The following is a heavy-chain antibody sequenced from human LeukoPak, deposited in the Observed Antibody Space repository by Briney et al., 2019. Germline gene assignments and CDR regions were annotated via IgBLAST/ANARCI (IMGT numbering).Heavy chain of an antibody. CDR3: ASRNGQWLVGSWFDP. J-gene: IGHJ5*02. CDR2: INHSGST. CDR1: GGSFSGYY. D-gene: IGHD6-19*01. Sequence: SETLSLTCAVYGGSFSGYYWSWIRQPPGKGLEWIGEINHSGSTNYNPSLKSRVTISVDTSKSQFSLKLSSVTAADTAVYYCASRNGQWLVGSWFDPWGQGTLVTVSS. V-gene: IGHV4-34*01.